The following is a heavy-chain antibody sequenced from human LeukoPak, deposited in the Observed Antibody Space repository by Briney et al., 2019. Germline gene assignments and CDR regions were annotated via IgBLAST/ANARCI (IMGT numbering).Heavy chain of an antibody. CDR2: ISYDGSNK. D-gene: IGHD1-1*01. CDR3: ARESTGIFDY. V-gene: IGHV3-30*19. CDR1: GFTFNNYG. Sequence: GGSLRLSCTASGFTFNNYGMHWVRQSPGRGLEWVAVISYDGSNKYYADSVKGRFTISRDNSKNTLYLQMNSLRTEDTAVHYCARESTGIFDYWGQGTLVTVSS. J-gene: IGHJ4*02.